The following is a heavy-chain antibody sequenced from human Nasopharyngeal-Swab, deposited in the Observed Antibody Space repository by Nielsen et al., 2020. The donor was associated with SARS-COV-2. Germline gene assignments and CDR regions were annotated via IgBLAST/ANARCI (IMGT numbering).Heavy chain of an antibody. CDR2: IYYSGST. CDR3: ARGVRSIAVAGRAFDY. J-gene: IGHJ4*02. D-gene: IGHD6-19*01. CDR1: GGSISSYY. Sequence: SETLSLTCTVSGGSISSYYWSWIRQRPGKGLEWIGYIYYSGSTNYNPSPKSRVTISVDTSKNQFSLKLSSGTAAYTAVYYCARGVRSIAVAGRAFDYWGQGTLVTVSS. V-gene: IGHV4-59*01.